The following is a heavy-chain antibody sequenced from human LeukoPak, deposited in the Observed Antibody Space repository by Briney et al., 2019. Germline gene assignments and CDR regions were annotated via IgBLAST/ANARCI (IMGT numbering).Heavy chain of an antibody. CDR3: ASNPFYSSGWQIDY. CDR1: GGSISSGDYY. D-gene: IGHD6-19*01. V-gene: IGHV4-30-4*01. J-gene: IGHJ4*02. Sequence: SQTLSLTCTVSGGSISSGDYYWSWIRQPPGKGLEWIVYIYYSGSTYYNPSLKSRVTISVDTSKNQFSLKLSSVTAADTAVYYCASNPFYSSGWQIDYWGQGTLVTVSS. CDR2: IYYSGST.